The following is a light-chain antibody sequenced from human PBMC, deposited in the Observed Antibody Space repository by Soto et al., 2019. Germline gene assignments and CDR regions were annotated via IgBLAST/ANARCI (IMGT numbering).Light chain of an antibody. V-gene: IGKV1-17*01. CDR3: LQHNSYPPT. CDR2: AAS. CDR1: QGIGSA. Sequence: DIQMTQSPSSLSASVGDRVTITCRASQGIGSALGWYQQKPRKAPKRLIYAASSLQSGVPSRFSDSGSGTEFTLTISSLQPEDFATYYCLQHNSYPPTFGGGTKVEIK. J-gene: IGKJ4*01.